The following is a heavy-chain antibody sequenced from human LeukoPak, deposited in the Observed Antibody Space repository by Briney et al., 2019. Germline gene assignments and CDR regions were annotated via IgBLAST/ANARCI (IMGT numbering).Heavy chain of an antibody. V-gene: IGHV7-4-1*02. CDR3: ARDRLVRGVGSYHSRHNWFDP. CDR2: INTNTGNP. J-gene: IGHJ5*02. CDR1: GYTFSSYA. Sequence: ASVKVSCKASGYTFSSYAMNWVRQAPGQGLEWMGWINTNTGNPTYAQGFTGRFVFSLDTSVSTAYLQISSLKAEDTAVYYCARDRLVRGVGSYHSRHNWFDPWGQGTLVTVSS. D-gene: IGHD3-10*01.